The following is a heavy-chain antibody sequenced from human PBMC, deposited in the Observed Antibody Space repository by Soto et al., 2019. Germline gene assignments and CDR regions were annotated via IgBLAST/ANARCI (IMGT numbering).Heavy chain of an antibody. D-gene: IGHD3-3*01. J-gene: IGHJ3*02. CDR2: ISSNGGST. CDR3: ARVSIRFLEWPHAFDI. Sequence: PGGSLRLSCAASGFTFSSYAMHWVRQAPGKGLEYVSAISSNGGSTYYANSVKGRFTISRDNSKNTLYLQMGSLRAEDMAVYYCARVSIRFLEWPHAFDIWGQGTMVTV. V-gene: IGHV3-64*01. CDR1: GFTFSSYA.